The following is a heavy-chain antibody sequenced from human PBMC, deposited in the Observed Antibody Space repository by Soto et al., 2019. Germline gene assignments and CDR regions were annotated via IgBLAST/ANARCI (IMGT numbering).Heavy chain of an antibody. CDR3: ARLSDSYGFRE. Sequence: GESLKISCNGSGYSFTSYWICWVRQMPWKGLEWMGIIYPGDSDTRYSPSFQGQVTISADKSISTAYLQWSSLKASDTAMYYCARLSDSYGFREWGQGTLVTVSS. J-gene: IGHJ4*02. CDR1: GYSFTSYW. V-gene: IGHV5-51*01. CDR2: IYPGDSDT. D-gene: IGHD5-18*01.